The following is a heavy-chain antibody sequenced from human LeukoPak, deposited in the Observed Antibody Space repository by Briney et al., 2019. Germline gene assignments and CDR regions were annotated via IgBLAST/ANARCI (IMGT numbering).Heavy chain of an antibody. CDR2: IYSGGST. CDR1: GFAFGSYG. Sequence: GGSLRLSCAASGFAFGSYGMSWVRQAPGKGLEWVSVIYSGGSTYYADSVKGRFTISRDNSKNTLYLQMNSLSAEDTAVYYCASSGVFPHNPLDYWGQGTLVTVSS. CDR3: ASSGVFPHNPLDY. D-gene: IGHD6-19*01. V-gene: IGHV3-53*01. J-gene: IGHJ4*02.